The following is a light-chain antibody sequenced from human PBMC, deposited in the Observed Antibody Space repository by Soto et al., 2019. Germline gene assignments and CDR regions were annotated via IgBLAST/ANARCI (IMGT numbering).Light chain of an antibody. J-gene: IGKJ1*01. CDR2: GAS. Sequence: EIVLTQSPGTLSLSPGERATLSCRASQSFSGSYLAWYQQKPGQAPRLLIYGASSRATGIPDRFSGSGSGTDFTLTISRLEPEDFAVYYRQLYLYSPSRWTFGQGTKV. CDR3: QLYLYSPSRWT. V-gene: IGKV3-20*01. CDR1: QSFSGSY.